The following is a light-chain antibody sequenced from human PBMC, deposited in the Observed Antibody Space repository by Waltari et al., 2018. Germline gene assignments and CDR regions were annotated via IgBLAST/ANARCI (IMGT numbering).Light chain of an antibody. CDR2: AAS. CDR3: LQDFNSPRT. V-gene: IGKV1-6*01. J-gene: IGKJ1*01. CDR1: QDIRND. Sequence: AIQMTQSPSSLSASVGDKVHVTCRASQDIRNDLVWYKQKPGKAPKLLIFAASTLQRGVPSRFSGSGSGTDFTLTISGLQPEDFATYYCLQDFNSPRTFGQGTKVEI.